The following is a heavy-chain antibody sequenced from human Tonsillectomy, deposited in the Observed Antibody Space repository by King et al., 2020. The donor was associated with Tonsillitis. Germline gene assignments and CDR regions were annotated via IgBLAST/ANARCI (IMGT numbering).Heavy chain of an antibody. Sequence: QLQESGPGLVKPSGTLSLTCAVSGGSISSSNWWTWGRQPPGKGLEWIGEIYHRGSSNYNPSLKSRVTISVDKSKNQFSLKLSSVTAADTAVYYCARGYSSGWYPDYFDYWGQGTLVTVSS. CDR3: ARGYSSGWYPDYFDY. CDR2: IYHRGSS. CDR1: GGSISSSNW. J-gene: IGHJ4*02. D-gene: IGHD6-19*01. V-gene: IGHV4-4*02.